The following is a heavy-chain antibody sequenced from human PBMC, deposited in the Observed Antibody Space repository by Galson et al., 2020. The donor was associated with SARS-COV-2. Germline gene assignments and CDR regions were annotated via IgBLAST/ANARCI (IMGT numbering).Heavy chain of an antibody. CDR1: GGTFSSYA. CDR2: IIPIFGTA. J-gene: IGHJ4*02. D-gene: IGHD3-3*01. V-gene: IGHV1-69*13. CDR3: ARGGLGLRFWEWSPDYFDY. Sequence: SVKVSCKASGGTFSSYAISWVRQAPGQGLEWMGGIIPIFGTANYAQKFQGRVTITADESTSTAYMELSSLGSEDTAVDYCARGGLGLRFWEWSPDYFDYWGQGTLVTVSS.